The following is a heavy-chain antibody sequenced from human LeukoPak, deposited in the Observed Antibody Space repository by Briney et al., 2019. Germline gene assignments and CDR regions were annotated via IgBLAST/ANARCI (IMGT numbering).Heavy chain of an antibody. CDR1: GYSFTSYW. J-gene: IGHJ3*02. V-gene: IGHV5-51*03. D-gene: IGHD3-22*01. CDR2: IYPGDSDT. CDR3: ARRYYYDSSGYSGAFDI. Sequence: GESLKISCKGSGYSFTSYWIGWVRQMPGKGLEWMGIIYPGDSDTRYSPSFQGQVTISADKSISTAYLQWSSLKASDTAMYYCARRYYYDSSGYSGAFDIWSQGTMVTVSS.